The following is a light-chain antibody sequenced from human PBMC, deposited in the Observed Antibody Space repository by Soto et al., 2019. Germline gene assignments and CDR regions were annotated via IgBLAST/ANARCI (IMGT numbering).Light chain of an antibody. CDR3: QQYITYSPYT. CDR2: KAS. CDR1: QTISSW. V-gene: IGKV1-5*03. J-gene: IGKJ2*01. Sequence: DIQMTQSPSTLSGSVGDRVTITCRASQTISSWLAWYQQKPGKAPKLLIYKASTLKSGVPSRFSGSGSGTEFTLIISSLQPDDFATYYCQQYITYSPYTFGQGTKVDI.